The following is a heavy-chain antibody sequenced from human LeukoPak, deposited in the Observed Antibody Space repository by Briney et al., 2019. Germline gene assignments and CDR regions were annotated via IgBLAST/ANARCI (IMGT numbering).Heavy chain of an antibody. CDR3: ARDKSDGYYDSSGYLCY. V-gene: IGHV1-69*04. CDR1: GGTFSSYA. CDR2: IIPIGGIA. D-gene: IGHD3-22*01. J-gene: IGHJ4*02. Sequence: ASVKVSCKASGGTFSSYAISWVRQAPGQGLEWMGRIIPIGGIANYAQKFQGRVTITADKSTSTAYMELSSLRSEDTAVYYCARDKSDGYYDSSGYLCYWGQGTLVTVSS.